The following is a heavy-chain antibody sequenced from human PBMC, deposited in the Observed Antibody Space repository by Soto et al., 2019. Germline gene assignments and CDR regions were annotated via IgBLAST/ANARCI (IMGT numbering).Heavy chain of an antibody. V-gene: IGHV3-30*03. CDR2: ISYDGSNK. J-gene: IGHJ4*02. CDR1: GFTFSSYG. Sequence: QVQLVESGGGVVQPGRSLRLSCAASGFTFSSYGMHWVRQAPGKGLEWVAVISYDGSNKYYADSVKGRFTISRDNSKKPLYVQMNRLRAEDTAVYYCVRWFGAVDYWGQGTLVTVSS. D-gene: IGHD3-10*01. CDR3: VRWFGAVDY.